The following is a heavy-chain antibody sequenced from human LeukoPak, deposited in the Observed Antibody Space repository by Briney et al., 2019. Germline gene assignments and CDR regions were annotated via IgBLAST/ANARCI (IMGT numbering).Heavy chain of an antibody. D-gene: IGHD3-10*01. Sequence: AGGSLRLSCAASGFTFSSYSMNWVRQAPGKGLEWVSSISSSSSYIYYADSVKGRFTISRDNAKKSLYLQMNSLRAEDTAVYYCARGAITMVRGVIVSRYYYMDVWGKGTTVTVSS. CDR2: ISSSSSYI. CDR1: GFTFSSYS. CDR3: ARGAITMVRGVIVSRYYYMDV. V-gene: IGHV3-21*01. J-gene: IGHJ6*03.